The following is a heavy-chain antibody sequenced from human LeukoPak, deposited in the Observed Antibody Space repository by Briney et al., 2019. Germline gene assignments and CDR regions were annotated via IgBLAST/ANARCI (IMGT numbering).Heavy chain of an antibody. Sequence: PGGSLRLSCAASGFTFSSYAMHWVRQAPGKGLEWVAVISYDGSNKYYADSVKGRFTISRDNSKNTLYLQMNSLRAEDTAVYYCARGRQYYGMDVWGQGTTATVSS. J-gene: IGHJ6*02. CDR1: GFTFSSYA. CDR2: ISYDGSNK. V-gene: IGHV3-30*04. CDR3: ARGRQYYGMDV.